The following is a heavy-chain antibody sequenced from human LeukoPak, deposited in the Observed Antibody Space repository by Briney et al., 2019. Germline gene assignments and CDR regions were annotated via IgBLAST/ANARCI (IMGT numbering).Heavy chain of an antibody. V-gene: IGHV3-48*03. CDR1: GFTFSSYE. J-gene: IGHJ6*03. Sequence: GGSLRLSCAASGFTFSSYEMNWVRQAPGKGLEWVSYISSSSSTIYYADSVKGRFTISRDNAKNSLYLQMNSLSAEDTAVYYCARSVEAGYMDVWGKGTTVTISS. CDR2: ISSSSSTI. CDR3: ARSVEAGYMDV. D-gene: IGHD3-10*01.